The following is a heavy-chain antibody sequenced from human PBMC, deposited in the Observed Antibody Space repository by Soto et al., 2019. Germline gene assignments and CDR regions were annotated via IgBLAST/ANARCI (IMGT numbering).Heavy chain of an antibody. J-gene: IGHJ3*02. D-gene: IGHD3-10*01. CDR2: ISGSGGTT. Sequence: EVQLLESGGGLVQPGGSLRLSCAVSGFTFSSYAMSWVRQAPGSGLELVSGISGSGGTTYYADSVKGRFTIYRDNSRNRLYLQMNSLRAEDTAVYYCAKTNPYGSGSYRVAFDIWGQETMVTVSS. V-gene: IGHV3-23*01. CDR3: AKTNPYGSGSYRVAFDI. CDR1: GFTFSSYA.